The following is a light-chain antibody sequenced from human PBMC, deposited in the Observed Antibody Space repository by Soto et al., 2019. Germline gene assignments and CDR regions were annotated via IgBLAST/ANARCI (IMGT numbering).Light chain of an antibody. J-gene: IGLJ2*01. CDR1: SSDIGASTY. CDR2: EVT. Sequence: QSALSQPPSASGSPGQSVTISCTGTSSDIGASTYVSWYQQHPGRAPNLIVYEVTKRPSGVPDRFSGSKSGNTASLTVSGLHSDDEADYYCSSYAGNNDLVFGGGTKLPVL. V-gene: IGLV2-8*01. CDR3: SSYAGNNDLV.